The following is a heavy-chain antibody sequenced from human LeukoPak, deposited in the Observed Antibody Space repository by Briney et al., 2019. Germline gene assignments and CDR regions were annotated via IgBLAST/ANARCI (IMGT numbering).Heavy chain of an antibody. J-gene: IGHJ3*02. Sequence: GGSLRLSCAASGFTFSSHWMHWVRQAPGKGLVWVSRINGDGSNTTYADSVKGRFTISRDNGKNTLYLQMNSLRAEDTAVYHCARSKSWYSTDAFGIWGQGTMVTVSS. V-gene: IGHV3-74*03. CDR2: INGDGSNT. D-gene: IGHD2-15*01. CDR1: GFTFSSHW. CDR3: ARSKSWYSTDAFGI.